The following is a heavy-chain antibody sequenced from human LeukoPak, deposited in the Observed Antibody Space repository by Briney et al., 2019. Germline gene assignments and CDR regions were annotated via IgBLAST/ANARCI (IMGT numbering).Heavy chain of an antibody. D-gene: IGHD2-2*01. CDR2: ISSSSSYI. J-gene: IGHJ1*01. CDR3: ARDEDIVVVPAAFQH. CDR1: AFTFNNYW. Sequence: GGSLRLSCVASAFTFNNYWMHWVRQAPGKGLEWVSSISSSSSYIYYADSVKGRFTISRDNAKNSLYLQMNSLRAEDTAVYYCARDEDIVVVPAAFQHWGQGTLVTVSS. V-gene: IGHV3-21*01.